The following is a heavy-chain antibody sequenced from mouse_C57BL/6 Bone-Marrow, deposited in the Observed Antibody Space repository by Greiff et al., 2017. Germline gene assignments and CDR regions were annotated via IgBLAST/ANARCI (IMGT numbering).Heavy chain of an antibody. CDR2: INPYYGTP. D-gene: IGHD1-1*01. CDR3: ARIHYYGSSYDWYFDV. Sequence: EVQLQQSGPVLVKPGASVQISCTASGYSFTDYNMNWVKQSTGKSLEWIGVINPYYGTPSYNQKFNGKATLTVDHSSSTAYMQRNSLTSEDSAVYYCARIHYYGSSYDWYFDVWGTGTTVTVSS. J-gene: IGHJ1*03. CDR1: GYSFTDYN. V-gene: IGHV1-39*01.